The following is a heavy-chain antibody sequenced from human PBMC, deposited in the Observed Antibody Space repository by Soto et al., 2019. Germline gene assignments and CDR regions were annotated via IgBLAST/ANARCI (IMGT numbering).Heavy chain of an antibody. D-gene: IGHD6-19*01. Sequence: EVQLLESGGGLVQPGGSLRLSCVVSGFTFSNYAMSWVRKTPGKGLEWVSGITSDGSTTWYADFVEGRFTISRDNSKNTVYLQFNSPRGEDAAVYFCAKGGSSGWPGGEDFWGQGTMVTVSS. CDR3: AKGGSSGWPGGEDF. V-gene: IGHV3-23*01. J-gene: IGHJ4*02. CDR1: GFTFSNYA. CDR2: ITSDGSTT.